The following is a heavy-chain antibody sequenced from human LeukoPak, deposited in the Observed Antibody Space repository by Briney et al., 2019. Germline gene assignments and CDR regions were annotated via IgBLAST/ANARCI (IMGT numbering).Heavy chain of an antibody. D-gene: IGHD2-15*01. CDR1: GFTFSNAW. Sequence: GGSLRLSCAASGFTFSNAWMSWVRQAPGKGLEWVSAISGSGGSTYYADSVKGRFTISRDNSKNTLYLQMNSLRAEDTAVYYCAKERLRYCSGGSCYYFDYWGQGTLVTVSS. V-gene: IGHV3-23*01. CDR3: AKERLRYCSGGSCYYFDY. J-gene: IGHJ4*02. CDR2: ISGSGGST.